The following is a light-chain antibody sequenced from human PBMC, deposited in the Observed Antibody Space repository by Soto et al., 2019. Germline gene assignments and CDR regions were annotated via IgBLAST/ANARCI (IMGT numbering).Light chain of an antibody. V-gene: IGKV1-5*01. J-gene: IGKJ1*01. CDR2: DAS. Sequence: DIQMTQSPSTLSASVGDRVTITCRASQSITNWVAGYQQKPGKAPKLLIYDASNLESGVPSRFSGGGSGTDFTLTVSSLRPDDSATYYCQQYNKYSPTCGQGTKV. CDR3: QQYNKYSPT. CDR1: QSITNW.